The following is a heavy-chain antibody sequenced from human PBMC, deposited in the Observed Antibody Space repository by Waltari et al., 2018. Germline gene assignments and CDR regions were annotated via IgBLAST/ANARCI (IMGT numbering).Heavy chain of an antibody. CDR2: IIPILGIA. Sequence: QVQLVQSGAEVKKPGSSVKVSCKASGRPFSSYATSWVRQAPGQGLEWMGRIIPILGIANYAQKFQGRVTITADKSTSTAYMELSSLRSEDTAVYYCAAGYNYYYYGMDVWGQGTTVTVSS. D-gene: IGHD3-16*02. CDR1: GRPFSSYA. CDR3: AAGYNYYYYGMDV. V-gene: IGHV1-69*09. J-gene: IGHJ6*02.